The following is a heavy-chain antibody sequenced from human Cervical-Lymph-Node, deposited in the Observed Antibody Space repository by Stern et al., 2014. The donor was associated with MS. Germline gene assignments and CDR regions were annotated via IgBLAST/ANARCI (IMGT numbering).Heavy chain of an antibody. Sequence: VQLVESGGGVVQPGRSLRLSCVASGFTFKNYGIHWVRQAQGKGLEWVAVISYDGNNKYYAESVKGRFTISRDNSRNALYLQLNSLRVEDTAVYYCAKDQGVVIDGKYHYFGMDVWGQGTTVTVSS. CDR3: AKDQGVVIDGKYHYFGMDV. V-gene: IGHV3-30*18. J-gene: IGHJ6*02. CDR1: GFTFKNYG. D-gene: IGHD3-10*01. CDR2: ISYDGNNK.